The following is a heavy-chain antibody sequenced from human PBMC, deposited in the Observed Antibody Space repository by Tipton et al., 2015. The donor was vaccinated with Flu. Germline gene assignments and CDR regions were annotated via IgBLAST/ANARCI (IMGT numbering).Heavy chain of an antibody. Sequence: QSGPEVKKPGSSVKVSCKASGGTFSSYAISWVRQAPGQGLEWMGGIIPILGIANYAQKFQGRVTVTADESTSTAYMELSSLRSEDTAVYYFARDRGYYYDSSGSAFDIWGQGTIVTVSS. J-gene: IGHJ3*02. CDR2: IIPILGIA. V-gene: IGHV1-69*01. CDR3: ARDRGYYYDSSGSAFDI. CDR1: GGTFSSYA. D-gene: IGHD3-22*01.